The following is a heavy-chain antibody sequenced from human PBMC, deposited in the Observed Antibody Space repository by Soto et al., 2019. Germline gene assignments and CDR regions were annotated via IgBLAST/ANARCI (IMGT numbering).Heavy chain of an antibody. CDR3: ARGRRPEYSSSSGRFDP. D-gene: IGHD6-6*01. CDR1: GGSISSGGYY. Sequence: SETLSLTCTVSGGSISSGGYYWSWIRQHPGKGLEWIGYIYYSGSTYYNPSLKSRVTISVDTSKNQFSLKLSPVTAADTAVYYCARGRRPEYSSSSGRFDPWGQ. J-gene: IGHJ5*02. CDR2: IYYSGST. V-gene: IGHV4-31*03.